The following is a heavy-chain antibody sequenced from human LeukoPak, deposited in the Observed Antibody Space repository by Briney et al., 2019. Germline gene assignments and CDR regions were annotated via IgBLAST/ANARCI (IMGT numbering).Heavy chain of an antibody. CDR3: ARDRGSGWFVY. J-gene: IGHJ5*01. V-gene: IGHV1-18*01. Sequence: ASVKVSCKASGYTFKSYGISWVRQAPGQGLEWMGWISAYNANTNYAQKFQGRVTMTTDTSTSTAYMELRSLRSDDTAVYYCARDRGSGWFVYWGQGTLVTVSS. CDR1: GYTFKSYG. D-gene: IGHD6-19*01. CDR2: ISAYNANT.